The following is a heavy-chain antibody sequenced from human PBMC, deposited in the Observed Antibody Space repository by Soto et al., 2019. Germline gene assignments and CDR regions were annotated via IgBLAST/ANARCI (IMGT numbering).Heavy chain of an antibody. CDR2: ISDTGGGT. Sequence: PGGSLRLSCAASGVTFSSYAMTWVRQAPGKGLEWVSTISDTGGGTFYAGSVKGRFTISRENSKNTLYLQMHRLRADDAAIYFCAVVGHKTSGPHTSFEPWGRGTQVTVSS. J-gene: IGHJ5*02. D-gene: IGHD2-15*01. V-gene: IGHV3-23*01. CDR1: GVTFSSYA. CDR3: AVVGHKTSGPHTSFEP.